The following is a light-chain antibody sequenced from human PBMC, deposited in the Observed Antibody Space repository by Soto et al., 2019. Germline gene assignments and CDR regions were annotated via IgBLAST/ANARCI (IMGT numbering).Light chain of an antibody. CDR1: QSVLYSSKNKNY. CDR2: WAS. J-gene: IGKJ1*01. V-gene: IGKV4-1*01. Sequence: DIVMTQSPDSLAVSLGERATINCKSSQSVLYSSKNKNYLAWYQQKPGQPPKLLIYWASTREFGAPDRFSGSGSGTDFTLTINSLQAEDVAVYYCQQYDITPKWTFGQGTKVDIK. CDR3: QQYDITPKWT.